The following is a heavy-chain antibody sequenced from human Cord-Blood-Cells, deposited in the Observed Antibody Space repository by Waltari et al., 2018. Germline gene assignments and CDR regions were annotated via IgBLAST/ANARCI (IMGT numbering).Heavy chain of an antibody. Sequence: QVQLQQSGPGLVKPSQTLSPTCAISGDSVSSNSDAWNWIRQSPSRGLEWVGRKYYRSKWYNDYAVSVKSRITINPDTSKNQFSLQLNSVTPEDTAVYYCAREVRGCSSTSCYTAFDIWGQGTMVTVSS. CDR3: AREVRGCSSTSCYTAFDI. V-gene: IGHV6-1*01. CDR2: KYYRSKWYN. CDR1: GDSVSSNSDA. J-gene: IGHJ3*02. D-gene: IGHD2-2*02.